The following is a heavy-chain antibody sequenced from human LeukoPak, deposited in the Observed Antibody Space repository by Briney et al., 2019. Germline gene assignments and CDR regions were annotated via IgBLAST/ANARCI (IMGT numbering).Heavy chain of an antibody. CDR3: AKNDYSSYGWFDP. V-gene: IGHV3-21*01. CDR2: ISSSSSYI. J-gene: IGHJ5*02. D-gene: IGHD4-11*01. Sequence: PGGSLRLSCAASGFTFSSYSMNWVRQAPGKGLEWVSFISSSSSYISYVDSVKGRFTISRDNAKNSLYLQMNSLRAEDTAVYYCAKNDYSSYGWFDPWGQGTLVTVSS. CDR1: GFTFSSYS.